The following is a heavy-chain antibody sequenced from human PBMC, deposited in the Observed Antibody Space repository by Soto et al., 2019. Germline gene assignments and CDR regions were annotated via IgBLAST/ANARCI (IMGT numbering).Heavy chain of an antibody. J-gene: IGHJ3*02. Sequence: PGGSLRLSCAASGLTFSTYWMSWVRQAPGKGLEWLANIKDDGSEKYYVDSLKGRFTISRDNAKNSLYVQLNSLRVEDTAVYYCARGGIGYCTGAKCAYTAFDIWGQGSMVTVSS. V-gene: IGHV3-7*01. CDR3: ARGGIGYCTGAKCAYTAFDI. D-gene: IGHD2-8*02. CDR1: GLTFSTYW. CDR2: IKDDGSEK.